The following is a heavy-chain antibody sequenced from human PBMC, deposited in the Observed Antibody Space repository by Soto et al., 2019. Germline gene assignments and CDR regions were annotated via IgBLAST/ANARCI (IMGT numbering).Heavy chain of an antibody. CDR2: IIPILGIA. CDR1: GGTFSSYT. J-gene: IGHJ6*03. Sequence: QVQLVQSGAEVKKPGSSVKVSCKASGGTFSSYTISWVRQAPGQGLEWMGRIIPILGIANYAQKFQGRVTITADKSTSTAYMELSSLRSEDTAVYFCASGNELLSSYYYYYYMDVWGKGTTVTVSS. V-gene: IGHV1-69*02. CDR3: ASGNELLSSYYYYYYMDV. D-gene: IGHD2-15*01.